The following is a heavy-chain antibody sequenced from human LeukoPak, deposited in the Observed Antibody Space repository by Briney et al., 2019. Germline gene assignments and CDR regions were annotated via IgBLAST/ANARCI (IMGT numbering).Heavy chain of an antibody. D-gene: IGHD6-19*01. CDR3: AKGADGRAVAGTASGLFDC. Sequence: GGSLRLSCATSGFTFNTYAMSWVRQAPGKGLDWVSVISYDGGSAYCADSVKGRLTISRDDSKNTLYLQMNSLRAEDTAVYYCAKGADGRAVAGTASGLFDCWGLGTLVTVSS. CDR1: GFTFNTYA. CDR2: ISYDGGSA. J-gene: IGHJ4*02. V-gene: IGHV3-23*01.